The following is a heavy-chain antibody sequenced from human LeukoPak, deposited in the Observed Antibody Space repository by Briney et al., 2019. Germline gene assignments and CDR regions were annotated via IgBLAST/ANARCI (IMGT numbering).Heavy chain of an antibody. V-gene: IGHV4-59*01. CDR3: VRGPYGASISKWSDP. CDR2: IYYSGDT. J-gene: IGHJ5*02. Sequence: PSETLSLTRTVSRGSISGYSWSWIRQSPGGGLEWIGYIYYSGDTAYNPSLRSRVTMSVDTSKNQFSLQLRSMTTADTAVYYCVRGPYGASISKWSDPWGQGTQVIVSP. CDR1: RGSISGYS. D-gene: IGHD4/OR15-4a*01.